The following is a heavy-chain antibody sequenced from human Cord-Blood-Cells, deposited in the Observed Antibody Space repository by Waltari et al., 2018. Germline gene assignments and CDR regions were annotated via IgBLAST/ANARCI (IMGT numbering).Heavy chain of an antibody. CDR1: GYTLTELS. D-gene: IGHD2-2*01. CDR2: CDPEEGET. CDR3: ATAVEGLLADQNFDY. Sequence: QVQLVQSGAEVKKPGASVQVTCKVSGYTLTELSMPWLLQAPGKGLEWMGGCDPEEGETIYEQKFKGRVTMTEDTSTDTAYMELSSLRSEDTAVYYCATAVEGLLADQNFDYWGQGTLVTVSS. V-gene: IGHV1-24*01. J-gene: IGHJ4*02.